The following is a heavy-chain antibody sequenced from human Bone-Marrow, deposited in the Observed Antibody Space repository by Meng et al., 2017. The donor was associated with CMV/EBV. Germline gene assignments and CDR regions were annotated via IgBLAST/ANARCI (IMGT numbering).Heavy chain of an antibody. Sequence: GESLKISCAASGFTFSSYGMHWVRQAPGKGLEWVALIWYDGSNKYYADSVKGRFTISRDNSKNTLYLQMNSLRAEDTAVYYCGRGGTRWIKVYYFDSWGQGTLVTVSS. CDR3: GRGGTRWIKVYYFDS. D-gene: IGHD2-2*03. CDR1: GFTFSSYG. CDR2: IWYDGSNK. V-gene: IGHV3-33*01. J-gene: IGHJ4*02.